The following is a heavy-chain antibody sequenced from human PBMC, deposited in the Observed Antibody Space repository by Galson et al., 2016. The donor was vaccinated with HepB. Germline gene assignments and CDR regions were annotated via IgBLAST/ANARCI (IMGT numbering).Heavy chain of an antibody. Sequence: SLRLSCAASGFTFSSYAMHWVHQAPGKGLEWVAVISYDGSNKYYADSVKGRFTISRDNSKNTLYLQMNSLRAEDTAVYYCARVDMQWLLIGAFDIWGQGTMVTVSS. CDR3: ARVDMQWLLIGAFDI. CDR1: GFTFSSYA. J-gene: IGHJ3*02. V-gene: IGHV3-30-3*01. D-gene: IGHD6-19*01. CDR2: ISYDGSNK.